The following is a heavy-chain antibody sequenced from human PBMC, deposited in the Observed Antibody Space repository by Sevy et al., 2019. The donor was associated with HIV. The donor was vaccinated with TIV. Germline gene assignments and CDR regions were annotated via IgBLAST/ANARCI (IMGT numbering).Heavy chain of an antibody. J-gene: IGHJ4*02. CDR1: AGSISSYY. V-gene: IGHV4-59*01. CDR2: IYYSGST. CDR3: ARGGYSYGRGFDY. D-gene: IGHD5-18*01. Sequence: SETLSLTCTVSAGSISSYYWSWIRQPPGKGLEWIGYIYYSGSTNYNPSLKSRVTISVDTSKNQFSLKLSSVTAADTAVYYCARGGYSYGRGFDYWGQGTLVTVSS.